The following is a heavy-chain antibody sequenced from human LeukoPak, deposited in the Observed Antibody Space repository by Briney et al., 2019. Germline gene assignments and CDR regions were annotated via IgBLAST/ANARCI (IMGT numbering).Heavy chain of an antibody. D-gene: IGHD6-13*01. Sequence: GGSLRLSCAASGFTFNTYAMTWVRQAPGKGLEWVSCITIGGGNTYYADSVKGRFIISRDNSKHTLYLQMDSLRAEDSAVYFCAKGGFATPGSFWGQGTLVAVSS. CDR2: ITIGGGNT. V-gene: IGHV3-23*01. CDR1: GFTFNTYA. CDR3: AKGGFATPGSF. J-gene: IGHJ4*02.